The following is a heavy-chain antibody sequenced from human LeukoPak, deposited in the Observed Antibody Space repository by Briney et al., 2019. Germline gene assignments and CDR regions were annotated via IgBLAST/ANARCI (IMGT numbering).Heavy chain of an antibody. Sequence: GGSLRLSCAASGFTFSSYWMNWVRQAPGKGLEWVANMNHDGSEKYQIDSVKGRFTISRDNAKNSLYLQMNSLRAEDTAVYYCARDYAREDYYDSSGSTWDYYYFDYWGQGTLVTVSS. CDR1: GFTFSSYW. CDR2: MNHDGSEK. J-gene: IGHJ4*02. CDR3: ARDYAREDYYDSSGSTWDYYYFDY. V-gene: IGHV3-7*03. D-gene: IGHD3-22*01.